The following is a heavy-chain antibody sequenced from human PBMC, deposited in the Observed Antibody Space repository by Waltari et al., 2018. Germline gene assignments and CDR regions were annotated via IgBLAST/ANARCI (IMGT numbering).Heavy chain of an antibody. Sequence: EVQLVQSGAEVKKPGATVKISCKASGYSFTDYYIHWVQQAPEKGLVWMGRVDPEDAESVYAQKFQGRVTMTEDTSTDTAYMELSSLRSEDTAVYYCATDRKVGATPSFDYWGQGTLVTVSS. CDR1: GYSFTDYY. CDR2: VDPEDAES. V-gene: IGHV1-69-2*01. J-gene: IGHJ4*02. D-gene: IGHD1-26*01. CDR3: ATDRKVGATPSFDY.